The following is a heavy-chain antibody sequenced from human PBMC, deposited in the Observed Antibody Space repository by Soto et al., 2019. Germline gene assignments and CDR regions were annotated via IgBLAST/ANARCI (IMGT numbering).Heavy chain of an antibody. CDR3: ARDPKPSRGNYYYYGMDV. CDR2: IYYSGST. CDR1: GGSISSGVYY. J-gene: IGHJ6*02. Sequence: LSLTCTVSGGSISSGVYYWSWIRQHPGKGLEWIGYIYYSGSTYYNPSLKSRVTISVDTSKNQFSLKLSSVTAADTAVYYCARDPKPSRGNYYYYGMDVWGQGTTVTVSS. D-gene: IGHD2-2*01. V-gene: IGHV4-31*03.